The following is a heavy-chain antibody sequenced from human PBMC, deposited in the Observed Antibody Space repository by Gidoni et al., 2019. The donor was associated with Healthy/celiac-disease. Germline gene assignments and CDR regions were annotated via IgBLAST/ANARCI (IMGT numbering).Heavy chain of an antibody. V-gene: IGHV4-31*03. CDR2: IYYSGST. J-gene: IGHJ4*02. CDR1: GGPISSGGYY. Sequence: QVQLQESGPGLVKPSQTLSLTCTVSGGPISSGGYYWSWIRQHPGKGLEWIGYIYYSGSTYYNPSLKSRVTISVDTSKNQFSLKLSSVTAADTAVYYCARDSPQQEGTLDYWGQGTLVTVSS. D-gene: IGHD6-13*01. CDR3: ARDSPQQEGTLDY.